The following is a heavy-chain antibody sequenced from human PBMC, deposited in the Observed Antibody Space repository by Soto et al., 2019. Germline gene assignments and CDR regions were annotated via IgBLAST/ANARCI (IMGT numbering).Heavy chain of an antibody. CDR3: VRDHEFSYAYDI. V-gene: IGHV4-61*01. J-gene: IGHJ4*02. Sequence: PSETLSLTCTVSGVSVTRTCFYCSCIRQAPGKRLEWSAYFHHGGRTNYNPSFKSRVKISVDTAKNQSSLQLPAVPAAYTALYLCVRDHEFSYAYDIWGQGAVVTVAS. CDR2: FHHGGRT. D-gene: IGHD3-16*01. CDR1: GVSVTRTCFY.